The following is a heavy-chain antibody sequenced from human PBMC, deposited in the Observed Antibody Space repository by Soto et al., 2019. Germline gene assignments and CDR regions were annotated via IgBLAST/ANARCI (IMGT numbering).Heavy chain of an antibody. CDR3: ARVSAYSSSWSPDY. CDR2: IYSGGST. D-gene: IGHD6-13*01. CDR1: GFTVSSNY. Sequence: EVQLVESGGGLVQPGGSLRLSCAASGFTVSSNYMTWVRQAPGKGLEWVSIIYSGGSTYYADSVKGRFTISRDSSKNTLYLQMNSLRAEDTALYYCARVSAYSSSWSPDYWGQGTLVTVSS. V-gene: IGHV3-66*01. J-gene: IGHJ4*02.